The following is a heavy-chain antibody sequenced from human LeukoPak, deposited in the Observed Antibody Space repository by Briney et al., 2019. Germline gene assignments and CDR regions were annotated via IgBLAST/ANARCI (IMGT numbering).Heavy chain of an antibody. V-gene: IGHV4-34*01. D-gene: IGHD3-16*01. Sequence: SETLSLTCAVYGGSFSGYYWSWIRQPPGKGLEWIGENNHSGSTNHNPSIKSRVTISVDTSKNQFSLNLTSVTAADTAVYYCARRVRGAIDYWGQGTLVTVSS. CDR2: NNHSGST. CDR3: ARRVRGAIDY. CDR1: GGSFSGYY. J-gene: IGHJ4*02.